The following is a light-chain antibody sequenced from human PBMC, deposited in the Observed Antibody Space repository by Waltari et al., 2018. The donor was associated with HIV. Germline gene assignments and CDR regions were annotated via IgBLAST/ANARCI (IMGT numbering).Light chain of an antibody. Sequence: QSALTQPASVSGSPGQSITISCTGTRSAVGGYNYVSWYQQHPGKAPKLMIYDVSKRPSGVSNRFSGSKSGNTASLTISGLQAEDEADYYCCSYAGSSTWVFGGGTKLTVL. CDR2: DVS. V-gene: IGLV2-23*02. J-gene: IGLJ3*02. CDR1: RSAVGGYNY. CDR3: CSYAGSSTWV.